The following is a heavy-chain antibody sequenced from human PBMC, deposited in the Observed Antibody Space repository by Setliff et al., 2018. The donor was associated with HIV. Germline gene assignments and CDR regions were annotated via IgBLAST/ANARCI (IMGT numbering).Heavy chain of an antibody. D-gene: IGHD5-12*01. CDR2: INPNSGGT. J-gene: IGHJ3*02. Sequence: ASVKVSCKASGYTFTGYYMHWVRQAPGQGLEWMGRINPNSGGTNYAQRFQDRITITADKSTSTAYMDLSSLRSEDTAVYYCARAGYSGYDDAFDIWGQGKMVTVSS. CDR3: ARAGYSGYDDAFDI. CDR1: GYTFTGYY. V-gene: IGHV1-2*06.